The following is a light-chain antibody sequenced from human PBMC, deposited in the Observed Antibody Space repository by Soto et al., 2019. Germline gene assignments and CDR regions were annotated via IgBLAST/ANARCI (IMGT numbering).Light chain of an antibody. J-gene: IGKJ2*01. Sequence: EIVLTQSPATLSLSPGERATLSCRASQSVSSYLAWYQQKPGQAPRLLIYDASNRATGIPARFSGSGSGTDFTLTISSLEPEDFAVYYCQRRRGTCGEGTKLEIK. CDR2: DAS. CDR3: QRRRGT. CDR1: QSVSSY. V-gene: IGKV3-11*01.